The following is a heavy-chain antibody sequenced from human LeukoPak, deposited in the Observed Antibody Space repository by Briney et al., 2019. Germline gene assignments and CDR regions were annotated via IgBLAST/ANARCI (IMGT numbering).Heavy chain of an antibody. CDR2: IKQDGSEK. V-gene: IGHV3-7*03. CDR3: ARDGGLYDSSGE. D-gene: IGHD3-22*01. CDR1: GFTFSSYW. Sequence: GGSLSLPCAASGFTFSSYWMSWVRQAPGKGLEWVANIKQDGSEKYYVDSVKGRFTISRDNAKNSLYLQMNSLRAEDTAVYYCARDGGLYDSSGEWGQGTLVAVSS. J-gene: IGHJ4*02.